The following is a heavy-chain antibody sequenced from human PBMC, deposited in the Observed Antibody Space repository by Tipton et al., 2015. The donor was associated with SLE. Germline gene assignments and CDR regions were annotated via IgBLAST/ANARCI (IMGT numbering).Heavy chain of an antibody. V-gene: IGHV4-34*01. J-gene: IGHJ5*01. CDR1: SGSFSLYW. D-gene: IGHD5-24*01. CDR2: ISHLGRT. Sequence: TLSLTCGVPSGSFSLYWWTWIRQPPGKGLEWIGEISHLGRTNYNPSLESRVTMSVDKSKDQFSLRLTSVTAADTAVYYCVRVERWVQNRGVDSWGQGTLVTVSS. CDR3: VRVERWVQNRGVDS.